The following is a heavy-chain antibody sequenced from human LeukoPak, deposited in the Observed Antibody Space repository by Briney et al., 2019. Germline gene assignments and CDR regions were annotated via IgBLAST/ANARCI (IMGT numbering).Heavy chain of an antibody. Sequence: GGSLRLSCAASGFTFSNYWMHWVRQARGKGLVWVSRINSDGSSTNYADSVKGRFTISRDNAKNTLYLQMNSLREEDTAVYYCVRELRERSITLAGSFDYWGQGTLVTVSS. V-gene: IGHV3-74*01. CDR2: INSDGSST. CDR3: VRELRERSITLAGSFDY. CDR1: GFTFSNYW. J-gene: IGHJ4*01. D-gene: IGHD6-19*01.